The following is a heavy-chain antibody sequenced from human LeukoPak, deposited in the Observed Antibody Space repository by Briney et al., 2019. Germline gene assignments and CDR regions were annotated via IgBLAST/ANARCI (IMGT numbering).Heavy chain of an antibody. CDR1: GFTLSSYA. CDR3: AREGPEMATITPAY. D-gene: IGHD5-24*01. CDR2: ISYDGSNK. J-gene: IGHJ4*02. V-gene: IGHV3-30*04. Sequence: PGGSLRLSCTASGFTLSSYAMHWVRQAPGKGLEWVAVISYDGSNKYYADSVKGRFTISRDNSKNTLYLQMNSLRAEDTAVYCCAREGPEMATITPAYWGQGTLVTVSS.